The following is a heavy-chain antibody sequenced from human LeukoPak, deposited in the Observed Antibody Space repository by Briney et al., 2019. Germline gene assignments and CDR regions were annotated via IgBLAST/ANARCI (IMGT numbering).Heavy chain of an antibody. D-gene: IGHD2-2*01. CDR2: IIPIFGTA. Sequence: SVKVSCKASGGTFSSYAISWVRQAPGQGLEWMGGIIPIFGTANYAQKFQGRVTITADESTSTAYMELSSLRSEDTAVYYCARDCSSTSCPLYYYYYGMDVWGQGTTVTVSS. J-gene: IGHJ6*02. V-gene: IGHV1-69*13. CDR1: GGTFSSYA. CDR3: ARDCSSTSCPLYYYYYGMDV.